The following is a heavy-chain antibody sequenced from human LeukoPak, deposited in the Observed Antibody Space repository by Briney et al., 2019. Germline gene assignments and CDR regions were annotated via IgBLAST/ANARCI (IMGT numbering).Heavy chain of an antibody. CDR3: ARAVRARDGYNGALWYFDL. CDR1: GYTFTSYG. V-gene: IGHV1-18*01. Sequence: GASVKVSCKASGYTFTSYGISWVRQAPGQGLEWMGWISAYNGNTNYAQKLQGRVTMTTDTSTSTAYMELRSLRSDDTAVYYCARAVRARDGYNGALWYFDLWGRGTLVTVSS. J-gene: IGHJ2*01. CDR2: ISAYNGNT. D-gene: IGHD5-24*01.